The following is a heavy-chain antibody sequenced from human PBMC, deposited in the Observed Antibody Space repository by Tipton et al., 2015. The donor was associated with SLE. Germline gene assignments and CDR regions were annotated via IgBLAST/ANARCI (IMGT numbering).Heavy chain of an antibody. J-gene: IGHJ2*01. CDR3: AREPTRGWYFDL. D-gene: IGHD3-10*01. Sequence: SLRLSCAASGFAFNSYAMNWVRQAPGKGLEWVSSISLSSSYIYYADSVKGRFTISRDNAKNSLYLQMSSLRPEDTAIYYCAREPTRGWYFDLWGRGTLVTVSS. CDR2: ISLSSSYI. CDR1: GFAFNSYA. V-gene: IGHV3-21*03.